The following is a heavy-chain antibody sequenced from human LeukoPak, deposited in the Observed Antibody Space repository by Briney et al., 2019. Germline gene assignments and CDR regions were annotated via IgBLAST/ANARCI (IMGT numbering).Heavy chain of an antibody. V-gene: IGHV1-69*05. CDR3: ARDRCSSTSCFNWFDP. CDR1: GGTFSSYA. CDR2: IIPIFGTA. J-gene: IGHJ5*02. Sequence: SVKVSCKASGGTFSSYAISWVRQAPGQGLEWMGGIIPIFGTANYAQTCQGRVTITTHESTSTAYMELSSLRAEDTAVYYCARDRCSSTSCFNWFDPWGQGTLVTVSS. D-gene: IGHD2-2*01.